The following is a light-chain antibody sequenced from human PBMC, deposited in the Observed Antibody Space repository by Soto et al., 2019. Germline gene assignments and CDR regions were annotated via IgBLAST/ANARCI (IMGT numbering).Light chain of an antibody. J-gene: IGKJ1*01. Sequence: DIQMTQSPSSLSASVGDGVTITCRASQSISSWLAWYQQKPGKAPKLLIYKASSLESGVPSRFSGSGSGTEFTLTISSLQPEDFATYYCQQYNSYWTFGQGTKVDIK. CDR1: QSISSW. V-gene: IGKV1-5*03. CDR2: KAS. CDR3: QQYNSYWT.